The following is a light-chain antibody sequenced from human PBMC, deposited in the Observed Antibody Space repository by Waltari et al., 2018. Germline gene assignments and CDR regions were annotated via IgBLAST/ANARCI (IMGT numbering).Light chain of an antibody. J-gene: IGKJ1*01. CDR2: GAS. CDR1: QRVSRS. Sequence: EIVLTQSPGTLSLSPGDRATLACRASQRVSRSLAWYQQKPGQAPRLLIYGASNRATGIPDRFSGSGSGTDFSLTISRLEPEDFAVYYCQHYVRLPATFGQGTKVEIK. V-gene: IGKV3-20*01. CDR3: QHYVRLPAT.